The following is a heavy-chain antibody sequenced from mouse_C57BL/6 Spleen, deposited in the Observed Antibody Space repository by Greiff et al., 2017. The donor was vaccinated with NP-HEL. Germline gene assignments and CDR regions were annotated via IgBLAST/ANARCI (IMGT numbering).Heavy chain of an antibody. Sequence: QVQLQQSGAELARPGTSVKVSCKASGYAFTNYLIEWVKQRPGQGLEWIGVINPGSGGTNYNEKFKGKATLTADKSSSTAYMQLSSLTSEDSAVYFCARHLTTVYYAMDYWGQGTSVTVSS. CDR3: ARHLTTVYYAMDY. J-gene: IGHJ4*01. V-gene: IGHV1-54*01. CDR2: INPGSGGT. D-gene: IGHD1-1*01. CDR1: GYAFTNYL.